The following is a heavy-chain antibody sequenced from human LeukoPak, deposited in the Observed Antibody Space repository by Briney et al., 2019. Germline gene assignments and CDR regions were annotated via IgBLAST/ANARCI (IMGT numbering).Heavy chain of an antibody. CDR2: IYYSGST. CDR1: GGSISSYY. V-gene: IGHV4-59*08. CDR3: ARCLFGELCLYFDY. Sequence: PSXTLSLTCTVSGGSISSYYWSWIRQPPGKGLEWIGYIYYSGSTNYNPSLKRRGTISVDTSKKQFSLKLSSVTAADTAVYYCARCLFGELCLYFDYWGQGTLVTVSS. J-gene: IGHJ4*02. D-gene: IGHD3-10*02.